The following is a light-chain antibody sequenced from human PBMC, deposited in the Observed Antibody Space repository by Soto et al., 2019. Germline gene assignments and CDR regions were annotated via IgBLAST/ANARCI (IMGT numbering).Light chain of an antibody. V-gene: IGKV1-9*01. J-gene: IGKJ1*01. CDR3: QQLKDYTGT. CDR2: HAS. Sequence: RVTQFPSSLSASVGDRVTSICRASQGIRNXLAWSQQKPWKAPKLLIFHASTLQRGVPSRFSGSGSATDFTLSISSLHPEDFANYYCQQLKDYTGTFGQGTKVDIK. CDR1: QGIRNX.